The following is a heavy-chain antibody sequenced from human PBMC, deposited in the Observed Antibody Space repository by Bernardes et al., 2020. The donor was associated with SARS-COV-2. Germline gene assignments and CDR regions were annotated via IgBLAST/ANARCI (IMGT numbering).Heavy chain of an antibody. D-gene: IGHD1-7*01. CDR3: ARDLTGTGDRYYYYGMDV. CDR1: GYTFTGYY. Sequence: ASVKVSCKASGYTFTGYYMHWVRQAPGQGLEWMGWINPNSGGTNYAQKFQGWVTITRDTSISTAYMELSRLRSDDTAVYYCARDLTGTGDRYYYYGMDVWGQGNTVTVYS. J-gene: IGHJ6*02. V-gene: IGHV1-2*04. CDR2: INPNSGGT.